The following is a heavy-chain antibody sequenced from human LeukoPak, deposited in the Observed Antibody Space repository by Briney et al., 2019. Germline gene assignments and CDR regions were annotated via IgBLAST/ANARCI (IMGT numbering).Heavy chain of an antibody. D-gene: IGHD1-26*01. CDR3: ARLGSLAHFDY. J-gene: IGHJ4*02. V-gene: IGHV4-39*01. Sequence: TETLSLTCTVSGGSISSSSYYWGWIRQPPGKGLEWIGSIDYSGSTYYNPSLKSRVTISVDTSKNQFSLKLSSVTAADAAVYYCARLGSLAHFDYWGQGTLITVSS. CDR1: GGSISSSSYY. CDR2: IDYSGST.